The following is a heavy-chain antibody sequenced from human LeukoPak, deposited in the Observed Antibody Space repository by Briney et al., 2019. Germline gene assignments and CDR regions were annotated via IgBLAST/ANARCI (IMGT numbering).Heavy chain of an antibody. Sequence: SETLSLTCTVSGGSISSYYWSWIRQPAGKGLEWIGRIYTSGSTNYNPSLKSRVTMSVDTSKNQFSLKLSSVTAADTAVYYCVRDPKGYSSSRTQYFQHWGQGTLVTVSS. J-gene: IGHJ1*01. CDR2: IYTSGST. CDR1: GGSISSYY. D-gene: IGHD5-18*01. V-gene: IGHV4-4*07. CDR3: VRDPKGYSSSRTQYFQH.